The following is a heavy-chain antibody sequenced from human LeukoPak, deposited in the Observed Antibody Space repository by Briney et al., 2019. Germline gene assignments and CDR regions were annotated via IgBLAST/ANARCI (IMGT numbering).Heavy chain of an antibody. CDR1: GGSISSGGYY. V-gene: IGHV4-31*03. CDR3: AREGITMIAPLDY. J-gene: IGHJ4*02. CDR2: IYYSGST. Sequence: SETLSLTCTASGGSISSGGYYGSWIRQHPGKGLEWIGYIYYSGSTYYNPSLKSRVTTSVDTSKNQFSLKLSSVTAADTAVYYCAREGITMIAPLDYWGQGTLVTVSS. D-gene: IGHD3-22*01.